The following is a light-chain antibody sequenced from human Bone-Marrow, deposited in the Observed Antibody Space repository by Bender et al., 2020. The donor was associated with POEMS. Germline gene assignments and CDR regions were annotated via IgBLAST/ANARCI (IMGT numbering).Light chain of an antibody. V-gene: IGLV2-8*01. Sequence: QSALTQSASVSGSPGQTITISCTGTSSDAADYDHVSWYQQHPGTAPKLIIYDVTKRPSGVPDRFSGSKSGNTASLTVSGLQAEDEAVYYCSSYSGSNILVFGGGTKLTVL. CDR1: SSDAADYDH. CDR3: SSYSGSNILV. CDR2: DVT. J-gene: IGLJ2*01.